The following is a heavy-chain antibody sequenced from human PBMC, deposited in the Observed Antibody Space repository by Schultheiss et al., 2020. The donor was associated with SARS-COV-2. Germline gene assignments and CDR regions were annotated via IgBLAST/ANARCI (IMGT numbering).Heavy chain of an antibody. D-gene: IGHD5-18*01. Sequence: ASVKVSCKASGGTFSSYAISWVRQAPGQGLEWMGIINPSGGSTSYAQKFQGRVTITRDMSTSTAYMELSSLRSEDTAVYYCAAGHWVRRGYSYGYSYYYGMDVWGQGTTVTVSS. J-gene: IGHJ6*02. CDR2: INPSGGST. V-gene: IGHV1-46*01. CDR3: AAGHWVRRGYSYGYSYYYGMDV. CDR1: GGTFSSYA.